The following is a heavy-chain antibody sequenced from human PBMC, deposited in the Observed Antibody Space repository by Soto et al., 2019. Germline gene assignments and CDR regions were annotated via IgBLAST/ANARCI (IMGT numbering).Heavy chain of an antibody. Sequence: KGXEWVGEINHSGSTNYNPSLKSRVTISVDTSKNQFSLKLSSVTAADTAVYYCARGRTYLLVRGVMARQFDYWGQGTLVTVSS. J-gene: IGHJ4*02. V-gene: IGHV4-34*01. CDR3: ARGRTYLLVRGVMARQFDY. D-gene: IGHD3-10*01. CDR2: INHSGST.